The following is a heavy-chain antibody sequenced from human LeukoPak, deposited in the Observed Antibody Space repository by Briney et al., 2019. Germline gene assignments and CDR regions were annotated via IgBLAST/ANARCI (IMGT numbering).Heavy chain of an antibody. V-gene: IGHV3-11*01. J-gene: IGHJ4*02. CDR2: ISSSGSTI. CDR1: GFTFSDYY. D-gene: IGHD4-11*01. CDR3: ASVTTHGVSHYEYKY. Sequence: PGGSLRLSCATSGFTFSDYYFSWIRQAPGKGLEWVSYISSSGSTIYYADSVQGRFTISRDDAKNSLYLQMNSLRAEDMAVYYCASVTTHGVSHYEYKYWGQGTLVTVSS.